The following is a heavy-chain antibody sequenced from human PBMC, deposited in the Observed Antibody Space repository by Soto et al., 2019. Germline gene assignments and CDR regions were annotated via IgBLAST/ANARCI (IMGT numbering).Heavy chain of an antibody. J-gene: IGHJ4*02. D-gene: IGHD3-9*01. CDR3: ARQLRYFDWVDFDY. V-gene: IGHV4-30-4*01. Sequence: SETLSLTCTVSGGSISSGDYYWSWIRRPPGKGLEWIGYIYYSGSTYYNPSLKSRVTISVDTSKNQFSLKLSSVTAADTAVYYCARQLRYFDWVDFDYWGRGTLVTVSS. CDR1: GGSISSGDYY. CDR2: IYYSGST.